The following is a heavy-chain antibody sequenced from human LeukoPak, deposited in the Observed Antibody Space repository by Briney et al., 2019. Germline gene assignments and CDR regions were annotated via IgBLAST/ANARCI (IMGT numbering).Heavy chain of an antibody. CDR2: ISAYNGNT. CDR1: GYTFTSYG. J-gene: IGHJ6*02. V-gene: IGHV1-18*01. CDR3: ARSSGYYYFSYYYYGMDV. Sequence: GASVKVSCKASGYTFTSYGISCVRQAPGQGLEWMGWISAYNGNTNYAQKLQGRVTMTTDTSTSTAYMELRSLRSDDTAVYYCARSSGYYYFSYYYYGMDVWGQGTTVTVSS. D-gene: IGHD3-22*01.